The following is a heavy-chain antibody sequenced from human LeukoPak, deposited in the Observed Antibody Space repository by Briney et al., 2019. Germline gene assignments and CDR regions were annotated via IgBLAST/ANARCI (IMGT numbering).Heavy chain of an antibody. J-gene: IGHJ4*02. Sequence: GGSLRLSCAASGFIFSTYRMTWVRQAPGKGLEWVSYISSSSSAIYYADSVRGRFTVSRDNAKNFLYLQMKSLRDEDTAVYYCVRRQGYVGSLLDNWGQGTLVTVSS. CDR1: GFIFSTYR. V-gene: IGHV3-48*02. CDR2: ISSSSSAI. CDR3: VRRQGYVGSLLDN. D-gene: IGHD1-26*01.